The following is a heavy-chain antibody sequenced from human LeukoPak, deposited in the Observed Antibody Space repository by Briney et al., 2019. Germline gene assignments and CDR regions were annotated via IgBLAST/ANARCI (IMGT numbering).Heavy chain of an antibody. CDR1: GFTFSSYG. CDR2: ISGSGGST. CDR3: AKCGSGGSCYQFDY. J-gene: IGHJ4*02. Sequence: PGGSLRLSCAASGFTFSSYGMSWVRQAPGKGLEWVSAISGSGGSTYYADSVKGRFTISRDNSKNTLYLQMNSLRAEDTAVYYCAKCGSGGSCYQFDYWGQGTLVTVSS. D-gene: IGHD2-15*01. V-gene: IGHV3-23*01.